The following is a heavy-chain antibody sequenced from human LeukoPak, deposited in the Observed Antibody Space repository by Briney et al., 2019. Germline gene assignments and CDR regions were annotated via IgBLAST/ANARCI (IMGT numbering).Heavy chain of an antibody. D-gene: IGHD3-10*01. CDR2: ISGSAGST. Sequence: GGSLRLSCAASGFTFSSYAMAWVRQAPGKGLEWVSAISGSAGSTYYADSVKGRFTISRDISKNTLYLQMNSLRAEDTAVYYCAKGGGGRSYYFYYMDVWGKGTTVTVSS. V-gene: IGHV3-23*01. J-gene: IGHJ6*03. CDR3: AKGGGGRSYYFYYMDV. CDR1: GFTFSSYA.